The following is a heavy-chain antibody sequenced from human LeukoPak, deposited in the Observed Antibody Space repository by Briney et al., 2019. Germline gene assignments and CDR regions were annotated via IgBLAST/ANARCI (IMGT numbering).Heavy chain of an antibody. Sequence: GRSLRLSCAASGFTFDDYAMHWVRQAPGKGLEWVSGISWNSGSIGYADSVKGRFTISRDNAKNSLYLRMNSLRAEDTALYYCAKDSSYVYYYGMDVWGQGTTVTVSS. CDR1: GFTFDDYA. V-gene: IGHV3-9*01. CDR2: ISWNSGSI. CDR3: AKDSSYVYYYGMDV. D-gene: IGHD3-10*02. J-gene: IGHJ6*02.